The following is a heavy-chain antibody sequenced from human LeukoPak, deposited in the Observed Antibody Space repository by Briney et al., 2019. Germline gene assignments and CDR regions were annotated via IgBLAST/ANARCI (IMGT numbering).Heavy chain of an antibody. CDR1: GYTFTGYY. J-gene: IGHJ5*02. CDR3: ARVPKNSSGWYP. D-gene: IGHD6-19*01. V-gene: IGHV1-2*06. CDR2: INPNSGGT. Sequence: ASVKVSCKASGYTFTGYYMHWVRQAPGQGLEWMGRINPNSGGTNYAQKFQGRVTMTRDTSISTAYMELSRLRSDDTAVYYCARVPKNSSGWYPWGRGTLVTVSS.